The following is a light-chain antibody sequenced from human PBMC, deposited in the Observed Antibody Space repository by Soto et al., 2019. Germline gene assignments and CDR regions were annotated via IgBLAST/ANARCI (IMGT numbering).Light chain of an antibody. J-gene: IGKJ1*01. CDR3: QQYNDWLWT. Sequence: EVLMTQSPATLSVSPGERVTLSCRASQSVTYNLAWYQQKPGQPPRLLIYGASTRANYIPARFSGRGSGTEFTLTITSLQSEDFAVYYCQQYNDWLWTFGQGTRVEIK. V-gene: IGKV3-15*01. CDR2: GAS. CDR1: QSVTYN.